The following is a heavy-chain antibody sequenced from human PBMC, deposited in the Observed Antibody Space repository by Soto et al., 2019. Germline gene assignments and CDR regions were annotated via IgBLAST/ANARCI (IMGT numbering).Heavy chain of an antibody. Sequence: QVQLVQSGAEVKKPGSSVKVSCKASGGTFSSYASSWVRQAPGQGLEWMGGIIPIFGTANYAQKFQGRVTITADESTSTAYKELSSLRSEDTAVYYCVRADYYYYGMDVWGQGTTVTASS. CDR3: VRADYYYYGMDV. V-gene: IGHV1-69*12. CDR1: GGTFSSYA. J-gene: IGHJ6*02. CDR2: IIPIFGTA.